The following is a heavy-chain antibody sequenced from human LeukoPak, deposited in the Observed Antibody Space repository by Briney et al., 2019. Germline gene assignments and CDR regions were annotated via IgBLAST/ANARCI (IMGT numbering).Heavy chain of an antibody. J-gene: IGHJ4*02. CDR2: INQDGTEK. CDR3: ARDNDSRDPPHFDY. D-gene: IGHD3-16*01. Sequence: GGSLRLSCAASGFPFSTYWMSWVRQAPGKGLEWVANINQDGTEKYYVDSVKGRFTISRDYAKNSLYLQMNSLRSEDTAVYYCARDNDSRDPPHFDYWGQGTLVTVSS. V-gene: IGHV3-7*03. CDR1: GFPFSTYW.